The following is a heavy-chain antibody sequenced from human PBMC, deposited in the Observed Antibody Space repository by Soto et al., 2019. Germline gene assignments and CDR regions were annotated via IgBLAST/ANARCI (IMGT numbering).Heavy chain of an antibody. J-gene: IGHJ5*02. Sequence: SETLSLTCAVSGGSISSGGYSWSWIRQSPGKGLEWIGYIYHSGSTYYNPSLKSRVTISVDRSKNQFSLKLSSVTAADTAMYYCARPKTIGAAAGKGWFDPWGQGTLVTVSS. CDR2: IYHSGST. CDR3: ARPKTIGAAAGKGWFDP. V-gene: IGHV4-30-2*06. CDR1: GGSISSGGYS. D-gene: IGHD6-13*01.